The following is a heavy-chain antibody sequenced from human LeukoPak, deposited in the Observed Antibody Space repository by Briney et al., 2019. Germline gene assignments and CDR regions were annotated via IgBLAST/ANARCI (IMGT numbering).Heavy chain of an antibody. V-gene: IGHV4-34*01. Sequence: SETLSLTCAVSGGSFSGYYWSWIRQPPGKGLEWIGEINHSGSTNYNPSLKSRVTISVDTPKNQFSLKLSSVTAADTAVYYCAGGRELRPFYYYYGMDVWGQGTTVTVSS. CDR2: INHSGST. CDR3: AGGRELRPFYYYYGMDV. J-gene: IGHJ6*02. D-gene: IGHD1-26*01. CDR1: GGSFSGYY.